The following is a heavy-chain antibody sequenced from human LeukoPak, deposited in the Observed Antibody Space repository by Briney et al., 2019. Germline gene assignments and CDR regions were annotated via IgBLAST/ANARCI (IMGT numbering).Heavy chain of an antibody. J-gene: IGHJ4*02. V-gene: IGHV4-59*01. Sequence: SETLSLTCTVSGGSISSYYWSWIRQPPGKGLEYIGYVYYSGSTNYNPSLKSRVTISVDTSKNQFSLKLSSVTAADTAVYYCARARRQQLGYFDYWGQGTLVTVSS. CDR3: ARARRQQLGYFDY. CDR2: VYYSGST. D-gene: IGHD6-13*01. CDR1: GGSISSYY.